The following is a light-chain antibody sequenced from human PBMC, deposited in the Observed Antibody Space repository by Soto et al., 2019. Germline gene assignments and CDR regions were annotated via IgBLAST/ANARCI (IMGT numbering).Light chain of an antibody. CDR1: QGISNS. V-gene: IGKV1-9*01. CDR3: QQLNSFPLT. Sequence: DIQLTQTPSVLSASIGDRVTITCRASQGISNSLAWYQQEPGKAPKLLIHAASTLQSGVPSRFSGSGSGTEFTLTISSLQPEDFATYYCQQLNSFPLTFGQGTRLEIK. J-gene: IGKJ5*01. CDR2: AAS.